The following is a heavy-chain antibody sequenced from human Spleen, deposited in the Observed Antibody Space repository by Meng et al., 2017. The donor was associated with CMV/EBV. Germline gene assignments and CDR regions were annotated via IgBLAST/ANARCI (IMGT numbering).Heavy chain of an antibody. CDR3: ARVGDSYGYFFDY. Sequence: LKTSGTRYRDCGGAGGSCSGYYWGWIRQPPGKGLGWIGEINHSGSTNYNPSLKSRVTISVDTSKNQFSLKLSSVTAADTAVYYCARVGDSYGYFFDYWGQGTLVTVSS. J-gene: IGHJ4*02. CDR2: INHSGST. D-gene: IGHD5-18*01. CDR1: GGSCSGYY. V-gene: IGHV4-34*01.